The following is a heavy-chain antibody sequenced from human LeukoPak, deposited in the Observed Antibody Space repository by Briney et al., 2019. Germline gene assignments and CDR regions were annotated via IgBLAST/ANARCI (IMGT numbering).Heavy chain of an antibody. J-gene: IGHJ5*02. V-gene: IGHV3-23*01. CDR1: GFTFSSYA. CDR2: ISGSGGST. CDR3: AKYASGEDYDFWSGYYSSSPFDP. Sequence: GALRLSCAASGFTFSSYAMSWVRQAPGKGLERVSAISGSGGSTYYADSVKGRFTISRDNSKNTLYLQMNSLRAKDTAVYYCAKYASGEDYDFWSGYYSSSPFDPWGQGTLVTVSS. D-gene: IGHD3-3*01.